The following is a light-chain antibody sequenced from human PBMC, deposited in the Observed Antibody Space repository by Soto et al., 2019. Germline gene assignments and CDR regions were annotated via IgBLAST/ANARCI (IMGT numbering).Light chain of an antibody. J-gene: IGLJ1*01. CDR1: SSDVGGYDH. Sequence: QSALTQPASVSGFPTQSIAISCTRTSSDVGGYDHVSWYQQHPGKAPKLMIYDVSTRPSGVSDRFSGSKSGNTASLTISGLQAEDEADYYCNSYTSSSTYVLGNGTKVTVL. V-gene: IGLV2-14*03. CDR2: DVS. CDR3: NSYTSSSTYV.